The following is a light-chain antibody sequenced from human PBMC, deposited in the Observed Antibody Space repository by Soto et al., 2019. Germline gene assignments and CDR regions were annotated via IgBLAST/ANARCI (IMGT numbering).Light chain of an antibody. J-gene: IGKJ5*01. V-gene: IGKV2-28*01. CDR3: MQGLQSIT. CDR1: QSLLHSNGYNY. CDR2: LGS. Sequence: DIVMTQSPLSLPVTPGEPASISCRSSQSLLHSNGYNYLDWYLQKPGQSPQLLIYLGSSRSPGVPDRFSGSGSGTDFTLKISRVEAEDVGVYYCMQGLQSITFGQGTRLEIK.